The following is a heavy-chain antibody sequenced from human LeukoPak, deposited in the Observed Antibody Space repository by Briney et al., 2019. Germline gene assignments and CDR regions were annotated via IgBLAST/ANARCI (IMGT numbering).Heavy chain of an antibody. Sequence: AETLSLTCTVSSDSIYSSNYYWGWLRQPSGKGLEWLGYIYYSGSTNYTPSLKSRVTISVDASKTQFSLKPSSVTAADTAVYYCARGQYFIGNWGQGTLVTVSS. D-gene: IGHD2/OR15-2a*01. CDR3: ARGQYFIGN. J-gene: IGHJ4*02. V-gene: IGHV4-61*05. CDR1: SDSIYSSNYY. CDR2: IYYSGST.